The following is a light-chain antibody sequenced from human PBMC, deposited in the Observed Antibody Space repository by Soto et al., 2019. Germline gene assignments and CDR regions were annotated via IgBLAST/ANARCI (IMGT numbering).Light chain of an antibody. CDR1: QTISSW. J-gene: IGKJ1*01. V-gene: IGKV1-5*03. Sequence: DIQMTQSPSTLSGSVGDRVTITCRASQTISSWLAWYQQKPGKAPKLLIYKASTLKSGVPSRFSGGGSGTESPLTIGSLQPDDLATFYCQHYSSYSEACGKGTKVELK. CDR2: KAS. CDR3: QHYSSYSEA.